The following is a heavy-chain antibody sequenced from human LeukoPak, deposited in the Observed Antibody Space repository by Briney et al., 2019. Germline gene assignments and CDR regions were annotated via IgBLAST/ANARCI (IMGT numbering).Heavy chain of an antibody. J-gene: IGHJ6*03. CDR1: GFTFSNAW. V-gene: IGHV3-15*01. Sequence: GGSLRLSCAASGFTFSNAWMSWVRQAPGKGLEWVGRIKSKTDGGTTDYAAPVKGRFTISRDDSKNTLYLQMNSLRAEDTAVYYCANSGSDYGYYYYYYMDVWGKGTTVTISS. D-gene: IGHD4-17*01. CDR2: IKSKTDGGTT. CDR3: ANSGSDYGYYYYYYMDV.